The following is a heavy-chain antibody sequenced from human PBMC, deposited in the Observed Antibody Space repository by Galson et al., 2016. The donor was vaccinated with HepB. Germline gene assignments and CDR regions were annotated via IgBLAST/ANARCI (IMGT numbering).Heavy chain of an antibody. CDR3: ARLIATDALYGVDV. D-gene: IGHD6-13*01. CDR1: XDSVSXXXAA. V-gene: IGHV6-1*01. J-gene: IGHJ6*02. Sequence: CAISXDSVSXXXAAXXXIRXXXSRXXEWLGXTYYRSKWYNDYAVSVKGRITVSSDTSKNQFSLHLNSVTPEDTAWYYCARLIATDALYGVDVWGQGTTVTVSS. CDR2: TYYRSKWYN.